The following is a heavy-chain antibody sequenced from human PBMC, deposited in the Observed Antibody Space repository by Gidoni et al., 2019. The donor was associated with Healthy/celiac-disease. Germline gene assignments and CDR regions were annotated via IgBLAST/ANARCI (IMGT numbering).Heavy chain of an antibody. CDR3: ARGRTGYYYDSPNAGGYFQH. D-gene: IGHD3-22*01. CDR1: GGSFSGYY. V-gene: IGHV4-34*01. Sequence: QVQLQQSGAGLLKPSETLSLPCAVYGGSFSGYYWSWIRQPPGKGLEWIGEINHSGSTNYNPSLKSRVTIAVDTYKNQFSLKLSSVTSAETAVYYCARGRTGYYYDSPNAGGYFQHWGQGTLVTVSS. J-gene: IGHJ1*01. CDR2: INHSGST.